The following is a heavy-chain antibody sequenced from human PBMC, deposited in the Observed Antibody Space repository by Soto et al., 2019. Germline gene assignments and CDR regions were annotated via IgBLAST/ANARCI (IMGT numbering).Heavy chain of an antibody. D-gene: IGHD3-9*01. J-gene: IGHJ4*02. CDR3: ARGSSPYYDILTGFKSPFDY. CDR1: GYTFTGHY. V-gene: IGHV1-2*04. Sequence: ASVKVSCKASGYTFTGHYMHWVRQAPGQRLEWMGWINPNSGGTNYAQKFQGWVTMTRDTSISTAYMELSRLRSDDTAVYYCARGSSPYYDILTGFKSPFDYWGQGTLVTVSS. CDR2: INPNSGGT.